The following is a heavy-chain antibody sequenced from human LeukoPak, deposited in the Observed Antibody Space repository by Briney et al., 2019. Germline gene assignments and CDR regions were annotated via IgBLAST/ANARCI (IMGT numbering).Heavy chain of an antibody. V-gene: IGHV1-69*06. CDR3: ARVGIAAAGRNYYYYYMDV. CDR2: IIPIFGTA. Sequence: ASVKVSCKASGGTFSSYAISWVRQAPGQGLEWMGGIIPIFGTANYAQKFQGRVTITADKSTSTAYMELSSLRSEDTAVYYCARVGIAAAGRNYYYYYMDVWGKGTTVTISS. D-gene: IGHD6-13*01. J-gene: IGHJ6*03. CDR1: GGTFSSYA.